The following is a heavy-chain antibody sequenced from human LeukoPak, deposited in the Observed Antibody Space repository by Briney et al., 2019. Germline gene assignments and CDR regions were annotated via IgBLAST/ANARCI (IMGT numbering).Heavy chain of an antibody. Sequence: PGGSLRLSCAASGFTFSSYDMHWVRQATGKGLEWVSAIGTAGDTYYPGSVKGRFTISRENAKNSLYLQMNSLRAGDTAVYYCAREGGQLWSRYWYFDLWGRGTLVTVSS. J-gene: IGHJ2*01. V-gene: IGHV3-13*01. D-gene: IGHD5-18*01. CDR1: GFTFSSYD. CDR2: IGTAGDT. CDR3: AREGGQLWSRYWYFDL.